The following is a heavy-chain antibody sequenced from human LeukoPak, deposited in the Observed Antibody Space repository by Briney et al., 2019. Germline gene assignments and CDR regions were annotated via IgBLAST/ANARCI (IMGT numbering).Heavy chain of an antibody. CDR2: ISGRSGST. CDR1: GFIFSNYA. J-gene: IGHJ4*02. D-gene: IGHD3-9*01. Sequence: QPGASLRLSCAASGFIFSNYAMYWVRQAPGKGLEWVSAISGRSGSTYYADSVKGRFTISRDNSKNTLYLQMNSLRADDTAVYYCAKDRYFDWLFRILDYWGQGTLVTVSS. CDR3: AKDRYFDWLFRILDY. V-gene: IGHV3-23*01.